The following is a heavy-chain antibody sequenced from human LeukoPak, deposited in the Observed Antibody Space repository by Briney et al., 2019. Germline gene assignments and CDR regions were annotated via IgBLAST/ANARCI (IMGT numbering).Heavy chain of an antibody. J-gene: IGHJ4*02. Sequence: GGSLRLSCATFGFAFSDYWMTWVRQVPGKGLEWVANINREGNEKYYVDSVKGRFTISRDNAKNSVDLQMDSLRVEDTAVYYCARVGTWELQRVFGFWGQGTLVTVSS. V-gene: IGHV3-7*01. CDR3: ARVGTWELQRVFGF. CDR1: GFAFSDYW. CDR2: INREGNEK. D-gene: IGHD1-26*01.